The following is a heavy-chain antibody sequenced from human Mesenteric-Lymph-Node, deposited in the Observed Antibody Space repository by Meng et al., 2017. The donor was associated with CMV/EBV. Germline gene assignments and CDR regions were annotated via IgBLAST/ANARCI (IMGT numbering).Heavy chain of an antibody. CDR3: AKDHDALRYYFDY. V-gene: IGHV3-9*01. CDR1: GFTFDDYG. J-gene: IGHJ4*02. D-gene: IGHD3-16*01. Sequence: SLKIPCAASGFTFDDYGMRLVRQAPGKGLEWVSSINWSSNIKGYADSVKCRFTISRDNAKNALYLHMNCLRDEDTALYLCAKDHDALRYYFDYWGQGTLVTISS. CDR2: INWSSNIK.